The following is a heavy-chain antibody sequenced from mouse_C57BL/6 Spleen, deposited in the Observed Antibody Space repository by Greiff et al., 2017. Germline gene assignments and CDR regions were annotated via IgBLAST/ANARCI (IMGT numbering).Heavy chain of an antibody. CDR2: INPSNGGT. CDR3: ARQSYYGNCDYYAMDY. CDR1: GYTFTSYW. D-gene: IGHD2-10*01. J-gene: IGHJ4*01. Sequence: QVQLQQPGTELVKPGASVKLSCKASGYTFTSYWMHWVKQRPGQGLEWIGNINPSNGGTNYNEKFKSKATLTVDKSSSTAYMQLSSLTSEDSAVYYCARQSYYGNCDYYAMDYWGQGTSVTVSS. V-gene: IGHV1-53*01.